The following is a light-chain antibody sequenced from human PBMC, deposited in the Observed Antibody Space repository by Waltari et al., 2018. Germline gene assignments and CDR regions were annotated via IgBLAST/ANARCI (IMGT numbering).Light chain of an antibody. CDR3: CSYVGTVTWV. J-gene: IGLJ3*02. V-gene: IGLV2-23*01. CDR2: ERS. CDR1: SRVVESYNL. Sequence: QSALTQPASVSVSPGQSTTISCIVTSRVVESYNLVSWYQQQPGKAPNLMIYERSKRPSGVSNRLAGSKCGNTASLTISGLQAENEADYYFCSYVGTVTWVFGGGTKLTVL.